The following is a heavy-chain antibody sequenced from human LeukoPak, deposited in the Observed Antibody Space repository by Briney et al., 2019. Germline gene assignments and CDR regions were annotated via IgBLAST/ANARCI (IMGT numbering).Heavy chain of an antibody. V-gene: IGHV1-69*01. CDR1: GDTFSTYA. CDR3: ARDQGYDSSGYYYYQFDY. D-gene: IGHD3-22*01. Sequence: ASVKVSCKASGDTFSTYAISWVRQAPGQGLEWMGGIIPIFGTTNYAQKFQGRVTITADESTSTAYMELSSLRSEDTAVYYCARDQGYDSSGYYYYQFDYWGQGTLVTVSS. CDR2: IIPIFGTT. J-gene: IGHJ4*02.